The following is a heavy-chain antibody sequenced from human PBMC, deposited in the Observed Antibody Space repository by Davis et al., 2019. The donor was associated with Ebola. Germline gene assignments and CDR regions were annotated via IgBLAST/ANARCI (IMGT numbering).Heavy chain of an antibody. CDR3: ARARVGISYWFDP. CDR1: GGSISSGDYF. J-gene: IGHJ5*02. V-gene: IGHV4-30-4*01. D-gene: IGHD2-21*01. Sequence: MPSETLSLTCTVSGGSISSGDYFWSWIRQPPGKGLEWIGYIYYSGSTYYNPSLKSRVTISVDPSKNQFSLKLSSVTTADTAGYYCARARVGISYWFDPWGQGTLVTVSS. CDR2: IYYSGST.